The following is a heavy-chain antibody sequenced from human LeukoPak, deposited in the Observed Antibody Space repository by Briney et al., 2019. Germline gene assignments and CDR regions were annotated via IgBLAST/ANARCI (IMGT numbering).Heavy chain of an antibody. D-gene: IGHD3-22*01. V-gene: IGHV1-18*01. J-gene: IGHJ6*03. CDR2: ISAYNGNT. CDR3: ARDYYDSSGYPSYYYYYMDV. Sequence: GASVKVSCKASGYTFTSYGISWVRQAPGQGLEWMGWISAYNGNTNYAQKLQGRVTMTTDTSTSTAYMELRGLRSDDTAVYYCARDYYDSSGYPSYYYYYMDVWGKGTTVTISS. CDR1: GYTFTSYG.